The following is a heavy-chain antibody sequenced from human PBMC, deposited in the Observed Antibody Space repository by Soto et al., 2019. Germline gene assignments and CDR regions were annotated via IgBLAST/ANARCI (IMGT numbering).Heavy chain of an antibody. CDR3: AKVLRGYSSSPYSVDY. CDR2: ISGSGGST. J-gene: IGHJ4*02. CDR1: GFTFSSYA. V-gene: IGHV3-23*01. Sequence: GGSLRLSCAASGFTFSSYAMSWVRQAPGKGLEWVSAISGSGGSTYYADSVKGRFTISRDNSKNTLYLQMNSLRAEDTDVYYCAKVLRGYSSSPYSVDYWGQGTLVTVSS. D-gene: IGHD6-6*01.